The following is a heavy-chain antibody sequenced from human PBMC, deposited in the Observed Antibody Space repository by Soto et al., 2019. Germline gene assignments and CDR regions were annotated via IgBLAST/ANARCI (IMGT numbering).Heavy chain of an antibody. CDR2: ITTYNGNT. CDR1: RYIFTNYG. CDR3: ARALTGDGMDV. D-gene: IGHD3-10*01. J-gene: IGHJ6*02. Sequence: QVQLVQSGVEVREPGASVKVSCKAVRYIFTNYGVSWVRQAPGQGLEWMGWITTYNGNTEYAQKCQGRVTITPDAATSTAYMELGSLRADDTGIYYCARALTGDGMDVWGQGTTVTVSS. V-gene: IGHV1-18*01.